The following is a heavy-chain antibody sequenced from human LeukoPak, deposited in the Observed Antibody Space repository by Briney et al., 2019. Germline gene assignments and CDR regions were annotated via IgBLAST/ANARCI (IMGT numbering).Heavy chain of an antibody. Sequence: GGSLRLSCAASEFTFSNYWMNWVRQAPGKGLEWVANIKHDGSEKYYVDSVKGRFTISRDNTKKSLYLQTNSLRADDTAVYYCARGHHFWSGFYYFEYWGQGSLVIVSS. V-gene: IGHV3-7*04. CDR1: EFTFSNYW. D-gene: IGHD3-3*02. J-gene: IGHJ4*02. CDR3: ARGHHFWSGFYYFEY. CDR2: IKHDGSEK.